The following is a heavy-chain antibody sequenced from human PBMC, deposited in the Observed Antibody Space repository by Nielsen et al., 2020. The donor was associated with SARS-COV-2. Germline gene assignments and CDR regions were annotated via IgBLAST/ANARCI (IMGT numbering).Heavy chain of an antibody. J-gene: IGHJ4*02. CDR2: IYPRDSDT. Sequence: ESLKISCQGSAYTFTSYCIGWVRQMPGKGLEWMGFIYPRDSDTRYNPSFQGQVTISADKSISTVYLQWSGLKASDSAMYYCARNTYGGSTDYWGQGTLVTVSA. CDR3: ARNTYGGSTDY. CDR1: AYTFTSYC. V-gene: IGHV5-51*01. D-gene: IGHD4-23*01.